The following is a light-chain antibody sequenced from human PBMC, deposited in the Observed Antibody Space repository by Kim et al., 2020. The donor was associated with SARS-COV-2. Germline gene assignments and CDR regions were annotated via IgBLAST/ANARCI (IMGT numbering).Light chain of an antibody. CDR3: QQYNNWPRT. V-gene: IGKV3-15*01. J-gene: IGKJ1*01. CDR1: QSVSSN. CDR2: GAS. Sequence: EIVMTQSPATLSVSPGERATLSCRASQSVSSNLVWYQQKPGQAPRLLIYGASTRATGIPARFSGSGSRTEFTLTISSLQSEDFAVYYCQQYNNWPRTFGQGTKVDIK.